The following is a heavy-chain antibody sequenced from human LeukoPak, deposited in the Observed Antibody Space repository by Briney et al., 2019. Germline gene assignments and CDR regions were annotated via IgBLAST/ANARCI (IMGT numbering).Heavy chain of an antibody. CDR1: GFTFSSYA. CDR2: ISPSGGST. V-gene: IGHV3-23*01. Sequence: GGSLRLSCAASGFTFSSYAMSWVRQAPGKGLDWVSTISPSGGSTFYADSVKGRFAVSRDNSRNTLYLQMNTLRAEDTAVYYCSAQPEALAGGLHYWGQGALVTVSS. J-gene: IGHJ4*02. CDR3: SAQPEALAGGLHY. D-gene: IGHD6-19*01.